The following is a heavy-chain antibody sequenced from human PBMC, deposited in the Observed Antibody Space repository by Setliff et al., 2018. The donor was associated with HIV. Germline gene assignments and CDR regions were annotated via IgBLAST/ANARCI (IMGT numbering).Heavy chain of an antibody. J-gene: IGHJ5*02. Sequence: GGSLRLSCAASGFTFSSYAMSWVRQAPGKGLEWVSVISVSGRSTYYADSVKGRFTISRDNSKNTLYLQMNSLRVEDTAVYYCAKCGGTCWHNFFGPWGQGTLVTVSS. CDR1: GFTFSSYA. V-gene: IGHV3-23*01. CDR2: ISVSGRST. D-gene: IGHD2-15*01. CDR3: AKCGGTCWHNFFGP.